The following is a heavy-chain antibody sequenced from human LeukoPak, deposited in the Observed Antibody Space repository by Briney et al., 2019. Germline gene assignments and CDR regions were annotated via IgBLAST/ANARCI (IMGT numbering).Heavy chain of an antibody. Sequence: PSETLSLTCTVSGGSISSYYWSWIRQPAGKGLEWIGRIYTSGSTNYNPSLKSRVTMSVDTSKNQFSLKLSSVTAADTAVYYRARARVADYYDSSGYYYIFDYWGQGTLVTVSS. V-gene: IGHV4-4*07. J-gene: IGHJ4*02. CDR1: GGSISSYY. D-gene: IGHD3-22*01. CDR3: ARARVADYYDSSGYYYIFDY. CDR2: IYTSGST.